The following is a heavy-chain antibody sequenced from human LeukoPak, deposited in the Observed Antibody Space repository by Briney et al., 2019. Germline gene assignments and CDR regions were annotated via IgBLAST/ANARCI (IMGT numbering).Heavy chain of an antibody. Sequence: KPSETLSLTCTVSGGSTSSYYWSWIRQPPGKGLEWIGYIYYSGSTNYNPSLKSRVTISVDTSKNQFSLKLSSVTAADTAVYYCARDRVKYCSGGSCYLDAFDIWGQGTMVTVSS. J-gene: IGHJ3*02. D-gene: IGHD2-15*01. CDR3: ARDRVKYCSGGSCYLDAFDI. CDR1: GGSTSSYY. V-gene: IGHV4-59*01. CDR2: IYYSGST.